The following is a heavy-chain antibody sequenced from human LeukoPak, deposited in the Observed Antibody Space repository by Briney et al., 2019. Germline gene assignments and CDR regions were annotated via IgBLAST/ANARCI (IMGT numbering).Heavy chain of an antibody. CDR3: ARCYGSGRWALDI. V-gene: IGHV1-18*01. Sequence: GASVKVSCKASGYTFTNYGISWVRQAPGQGLEWMGWISGYNGDTKYAQKVQGRVTITTDKFTSTAYMELRSLRSDDTAVYYCARCYGSGRWALDIWGQGTMVTVSS. J-gene: IGHJ3*02. CDR2: ISGYNGDT. D-gene: IGHD3-10*01. CDR1: GYTFTNYG.